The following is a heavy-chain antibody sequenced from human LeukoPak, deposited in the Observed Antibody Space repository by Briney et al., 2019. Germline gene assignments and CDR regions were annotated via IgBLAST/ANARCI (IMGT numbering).Heavy chain of an antibody. Sequence: GGSLRLSCAASGFPFSSYWMNWVRQAPGKGLEWVANIKQDGSEKHYVDSVKGRFTISRDNARTSLYLQMDSLRAEDTAVYFCARDGRDSPFDGWGQGALVTVSS. D-gene: IGHD2-21*02. CDR1: GFPFSSYW. CDR2: IKQDGSEK. CDR3: ARDGRDSPFDG. J-gene: IGHJ4*02. V-gene: IGHV3-7*01.